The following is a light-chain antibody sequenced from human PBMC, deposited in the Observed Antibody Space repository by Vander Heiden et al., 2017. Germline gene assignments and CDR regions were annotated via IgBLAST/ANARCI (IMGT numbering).Light chain of an antibody. Sequence: QSALTQPASVSGSTGQSIPISSTGTSSDVGSYNLVSWYQQHPGKAPKLMIYEGSKRPSGVSNRFSGSKSGNTASLTISGLQAEDEADYYCCSYAGSSGKVFGGGTKLTVL. J-gene: IGLJ2*01. CDR1: SSDVGSYNL. V-gene: IGLV2-23*01. CDR2: EGS. CDR3: CSYAGSSGKV.